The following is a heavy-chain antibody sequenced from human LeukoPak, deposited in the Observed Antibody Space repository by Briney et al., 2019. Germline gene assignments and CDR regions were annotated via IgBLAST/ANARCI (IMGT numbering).Heavy chain of an antibody. V-gene: IGHV3-30*04. CDR2: ISYDGSNK. D-gene: IGHD1-20*01. J-gene: IGHJ4*02. Sequence: PGGSLRLSCAASGFTFSSYAMPWVRQAPGTGLEWVAVISYDGSNKYYADSVKGRFTISRDNSKNTLYLQMNSLRAEGTAVYYCARDAPITGTTDYFDYWGQGTLVTVSS. CDR3: ARDAPITGTTDYFDY. CDR1: GFTFSSYA.